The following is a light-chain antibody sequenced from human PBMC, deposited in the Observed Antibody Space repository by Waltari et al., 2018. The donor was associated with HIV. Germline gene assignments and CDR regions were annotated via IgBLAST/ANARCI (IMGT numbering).Light chain of an antibody. Sequence: DIQMTQSPSSLSASVGDTVTITCRASQSVDVYVNWYQHKPGKAPKLLIFASSSLQSGVPSRFSGSGSGTEFTLTISSLQSEDFAVYYCQQYNNWPLTFGGGTKVEI. CDR1: QSVDVY. CDR2: ASS. CDR3: QQYNNWPLT. V-gene: IGKV1-39*01. J-gene: IGKJ4*01.